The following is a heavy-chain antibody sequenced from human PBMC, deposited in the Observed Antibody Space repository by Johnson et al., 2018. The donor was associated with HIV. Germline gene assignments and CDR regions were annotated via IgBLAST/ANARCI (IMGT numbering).Heavy chain of an antibody. D-gene: IGHD3-22*01. J-gene: IGHJ3*02. CDR1: GFTVSSNY. CDR2: IYSGGST. CDR3: ARGRPNYYDSSGRYVPVAFDI. V-gene: IGHV3-53*01. Sequence: VQLVESGGGLIQPGGSLRLSCAASGFTVSSNYMSWVRQAPGKGLEWVSVIYSGGSTYYADSVKGRFTISSDNSKNTLYLQMNSLRAEDTAVYYCARGRPNYYDSSGRYVPVAFDIWGQGTMVTVSS.